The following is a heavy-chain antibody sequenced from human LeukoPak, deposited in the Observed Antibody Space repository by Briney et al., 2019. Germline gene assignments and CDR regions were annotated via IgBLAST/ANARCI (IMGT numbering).Heavy chain of an antibody. Sequence: ASVKVSCKASGYTSTSYYMHWVRQPPGQGLEWMGIINPSGGSTSYAQKFQGRVTMTRDTSTSTVYMELSSLRSEDTAVYYCARPLNDYGDWKLLDYWGQGSLVTVSS. CDR3: ARPLNDYGDWKLLDY. CDR2: INPSGGST. D-gene: IGHD4-17*01. CDR1: GYTSTSYY. V-gene: IGHV1-46*01. J-gene: IGHJ4*02.